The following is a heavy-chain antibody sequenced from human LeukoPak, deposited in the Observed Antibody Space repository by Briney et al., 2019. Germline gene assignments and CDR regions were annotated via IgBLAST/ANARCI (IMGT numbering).Heavy chain of an antibody. CDR2: IYYSGST. J-gene: IGHJ4*02. V-gene: IGHV4-30-4*07. CDR1: GGSLSSGGYS. D-gene: IGHD3-22*01. CDR3: ARGEYYYDSSGYYYRARPFDY. Sequence: PSETLSLTCAVSGGSLSSGGYSWSWLRQPPGKGLEWIGYIYYSGSTYYNPSLKSRVTISVDTSKNQFSLKLSSVTAADTAVYYCARGEYYYDSSGYYYRARPFDYWGQGTLVTVSS.